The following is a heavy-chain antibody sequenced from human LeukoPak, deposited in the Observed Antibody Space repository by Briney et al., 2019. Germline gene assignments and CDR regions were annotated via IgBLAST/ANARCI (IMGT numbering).Heavy chain of an antibody. Sequence: PSETPSLTCTVSGGSLSSSSSYWGWIRQPPGKALEWIVSIYYSGSTDYNPSLKSRVTVSVDTSKNQFSLKLSSVTAAETAVYYCARHSGDRLTYFDYWGQGTLVTVS. CDR2: IYYSGST. J-gene: IGHJ4*02. CDR3: ARHSGDRLTYFDY. CDR1: GGSLSSSSSY. D-gene: IGHD4-17*01. V-gene: IGHV4-39*01.